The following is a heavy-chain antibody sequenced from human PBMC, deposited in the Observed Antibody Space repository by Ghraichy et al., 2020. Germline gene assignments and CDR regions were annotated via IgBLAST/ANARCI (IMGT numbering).Heavy chain of an antibody. J-gene: IGHJ4*02. CDR3: AKDLGHGELSYPYFDY. V-gene: IGHV3-30*02. CDR2: IRYDGSNK. CDR1: GFTFSSYG. Sequence: GGSLRLSCAASGFTFSSYGMHWVRQAPGKGLEWVAFIRYDGSNKYYADSVKGRFTISRDNSKNTLYLQMNSLRAEDTAVYYCAKDLGHGELSYPYFDYWGQGTLVTVSS. D-gene: IGHD3-16*02.